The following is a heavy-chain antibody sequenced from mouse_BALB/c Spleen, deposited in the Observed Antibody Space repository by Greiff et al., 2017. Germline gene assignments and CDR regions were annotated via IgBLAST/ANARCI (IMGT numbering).Heavy chain of an antibody. V-gene: IGHV1-4*01. Sequence: QVQLQQSGAELARPGASVKMSCKASGYTFTSYTMHWVKQRPGQGLEWIGYINPSSGYTNYNQKFKDKATLTADTSSNTAYLQLSSLTSEDTAVYYCARGLYYGYLDYWGQGTTLTVSS. J-gene: IGHJ2*01. CDR2: INPSSGYT. D-gene: IGHD1-1*01. CDR3: ARGLYYGYLDY. CDR1: GYTFTSYT.